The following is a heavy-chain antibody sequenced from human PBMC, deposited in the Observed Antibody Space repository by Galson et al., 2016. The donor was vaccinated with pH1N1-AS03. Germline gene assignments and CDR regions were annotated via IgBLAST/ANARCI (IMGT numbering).Heavy chain of an antibody. Sequence: SLRLSCAASGSTFSSSWMSWVRQAPGKGLEWVANIRQDGSDKYYVDSVRGRFTISRDSAKNSLYLQMNSLRAEDTAVYYCVKGGTNFDSWGQGTLVTVSS. CDR3: VKGGTNFDS. CDR1: GSTFSSSW. D-gene: IGHD1-26*01. V-gene: IGHV3-7*01. J-gene: IGHJ4*02. CDR2: IRQDGSDK.